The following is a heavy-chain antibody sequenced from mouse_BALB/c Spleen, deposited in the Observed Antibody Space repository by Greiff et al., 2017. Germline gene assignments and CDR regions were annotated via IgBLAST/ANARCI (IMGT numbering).Heavy chain of an antibody. J-gene: IGHJ3*01. Sequence: EVHLVESGGGLVKPGGSLKLSCAASGFAFSSYDMSWVRQTPEKRLEWVAYISSGGGSTYYPDTVKGRFTISRDNAKNTLYLQMSSLKSEDTAMYYCARQYGNYAAWFAYWGQGTLVTVSA. CDR3: ARQYGNYAAWFAY. CDR2: ISSGGGST. CDR1: GFAFSSYD. V-gene: IGHV5-12-1*01. D-gene: IGHD2-1*01.